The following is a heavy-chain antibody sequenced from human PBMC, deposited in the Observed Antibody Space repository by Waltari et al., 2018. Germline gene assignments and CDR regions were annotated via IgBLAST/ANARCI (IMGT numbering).Heavy chain of an antibody. V-gene: IGHV1-8*01. Sequence: QVQLVQSGAEVKKPGASVKVSCKASGYTFTSYDINWVRQATGQGLEWMGWMNPNSGNTGYAQKFQGRVTITTDESTSTAYMELSSLRSEDTAVYYCAITLGGWPSRYYYYYMDVWGKGTTVTVSS. CDR3: AITLGGWPSRYYYYYMDV. CDR2: MNPNSGNT. D-gene: IGHD5-12*01. J-gene: IGHJ6*03. CDR1: GYTFTSYD.